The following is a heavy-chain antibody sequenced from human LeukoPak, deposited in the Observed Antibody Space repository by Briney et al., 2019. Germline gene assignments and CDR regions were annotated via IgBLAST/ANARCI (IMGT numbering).Heavy chain of an antibody. CDR1: GFTFSDYG. V-gene: IGHV3-49*04. CDR3: TRGSPIDY. CDR2: IRSKTYGGTT. Sequence: GGSLRLSCTASGFTFSDYGMSWVRQAPGKGLEWVGFIRSKTYGGTTEYAASVKGRFIISRDDSKGIAYLQMNSLKTEDTAVYYCTRGSPIDYWGQGTLVTVSS. J-gene: IGHJ4*02.